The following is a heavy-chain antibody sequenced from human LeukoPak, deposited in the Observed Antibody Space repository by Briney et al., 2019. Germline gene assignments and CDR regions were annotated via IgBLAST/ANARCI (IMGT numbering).Heavy chain of an antibody. Sequence: SETLSLTCTVSGGSINGYYWSWIRQPAGKGLEWIGRIDTSGSTNYNPSLMSRVTISVDTSKNLFSLKLSSLTAADTAVYYCAREGGYSYGDAPLHFDHWGQGILVTVSS. CDR3: AREGGYSYGDAPLHFDH. CDR1: GGSINGYY. V-gene: IGHV4-4*07. CDR2: IDTSGST. D-gene: IGHD5-18*01. J-gene: IGHJ4*02.